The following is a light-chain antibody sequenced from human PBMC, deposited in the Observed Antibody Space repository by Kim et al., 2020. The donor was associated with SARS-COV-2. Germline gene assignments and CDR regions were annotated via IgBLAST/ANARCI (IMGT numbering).Light chain of an antibody. J-gene: IGLJ3*02. CDR2: EDN. V-gene: IGLV6-57*03. CDR1: SGSIASNY. Sequence: GKTVTISCPRSSGSIASNYVQWYQQRPGSAPTTVIYEDNQRPSGVPDRFSGSIDSSSNSASLTISGLKTEDEADYYCQSYDSSNWVFGGGTQLNVL. CDR3: QSYDSSNWV.